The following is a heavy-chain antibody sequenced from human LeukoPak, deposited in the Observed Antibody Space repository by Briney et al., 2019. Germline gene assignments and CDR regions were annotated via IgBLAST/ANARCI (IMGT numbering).Heavy chain of an antibody. J-gene: IGHJ4*02. CDR1: GFTFSSYG. CDR3: AKTILWFGELLYAGPYIDY. D-gene: IGHD3-10*01. Sequence: GGSLRLSCAASGFTFSSYGMHWVRQAPGKGLEWVAVISYDGSNKYYADSVKGRFTISRDNSKNTLYLQMNSLRAEDTAVYYCAKTILWFGELLYAGPYIDYWGQGTLATVSS. V-gene: IGHV3-30*18. CDR2: ISYDGSNK.